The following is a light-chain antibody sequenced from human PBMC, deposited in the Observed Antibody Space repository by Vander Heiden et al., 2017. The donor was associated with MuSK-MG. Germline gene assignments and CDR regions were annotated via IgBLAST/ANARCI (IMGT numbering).Light chain of an antibody. V-gene: IGKV1-5*03. J-gene: IGKJ4*01. CDR1: ENINKW. CDR2: EAS. Sequence: DTQMTQSPSTLSASVGDSVTITCRASENINKWLAWYQQKPGTAPKLLIYEASSLHTGVPSRFSGSGSGTEFTLTISGLQPDDFATYYCQQYNAHFGGGTKVENK. CDR3: QQYNAH.